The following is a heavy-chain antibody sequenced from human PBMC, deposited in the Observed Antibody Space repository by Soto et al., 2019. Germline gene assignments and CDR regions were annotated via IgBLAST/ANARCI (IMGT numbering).Heavy chain of an antibody. Sequence: VGSLRLSCAVSEFSFNNYWLHWVRQGPGKGLEWVSRINTDGSARNYEDSVLGRFITSRDNADNTVYLQMNSLRAEDTAVYSCASGSNLNYGLDVWGQGATVTVSS. CDR1: EFSFNNYW. D-gene: IGHD3-16*02. CDR2: INTDGSAR. J-gene: IGHJ6*02. V-gene: IGHV3-74*01. CDR3: ASGSNLNYGLDV.